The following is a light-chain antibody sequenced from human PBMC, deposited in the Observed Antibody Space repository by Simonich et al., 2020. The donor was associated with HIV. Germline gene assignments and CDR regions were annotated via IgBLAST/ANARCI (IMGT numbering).Light chain of an antibody. CDR3: GTWDSSLSAGGV. CDR1: SSDVGGYNY. V-gene: IGLV2-14*03. Sequence: QSALTQPASVSGSPGQSITISCTGTSSDVGGYNYVSWYQQHPGKAPKLMFYDVSNRPSGVSNRFSGSKSGTSATLGITGLQTGDEADYYCGTWDSSLSAGGVFGGGTKLTVL. CDR2: DVS. J-gene: IGLJ3*02.